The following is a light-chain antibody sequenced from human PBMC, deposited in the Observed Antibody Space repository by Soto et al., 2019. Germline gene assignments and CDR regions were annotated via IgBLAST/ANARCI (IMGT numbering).Light chain of an antibody. CDR1: SSNIGNNY. CDR3: GTWDSSLSSVV. Sequence: QSVLTQPPSVSAAPGQKVTISCSGSSSNIGNNYVSWYQQLPATAPKLLIYDNNKRPSGIPDRFSGSKSGTSATLGITGLQTGDEDDYYCGTWDSSLSSVVLGGGTKLTVL. CDR2: DNN. J-gene: IGLJ2*01. V-gene: IGLV1-51*01.